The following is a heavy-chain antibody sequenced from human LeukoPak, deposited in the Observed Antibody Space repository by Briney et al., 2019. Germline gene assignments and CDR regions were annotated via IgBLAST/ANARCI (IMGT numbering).Heavy chain of an antibody. V-gene: IGHV4-59*01. Sequence: LETLSLTCTVSGGSISSYYWSWIRQPPGKGLEWIGYIYYSGSTNYNPALKSRVTISEDTSKNQISLKLSSVTAADTAVYNCARVRGYYDSSGYDYWGQGTLVTVSS. D-gene: IGHD3-22*01. CDR3: ARVRGYYDSSGYDY. CDR1: GGSISSYY. J-gene: IGHJ4*02. CDR2: IYYSGST.